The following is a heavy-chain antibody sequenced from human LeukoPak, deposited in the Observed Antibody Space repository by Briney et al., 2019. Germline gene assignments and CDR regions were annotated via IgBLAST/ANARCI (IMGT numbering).Heavy chain of an antibody. Sequence: GGSLRLSCAASGFTFSSYSMNWVRQAPGKGLEWVSYISSSSSTIYYADSVKGRFTISRDNAKNSLYLQMNSLRAEDTAVYYCARGFVAVAGHDAFDIWGQGTMVTVSS. CDR3: ARGFVAVAGHDAFDI. D-gene: IGHD6-19*01. CDR1: GFTFSSYS. CDR2: ISSSSSTI. V-gene: IGHV3-48*04. J-gene: IGHJ3*02.